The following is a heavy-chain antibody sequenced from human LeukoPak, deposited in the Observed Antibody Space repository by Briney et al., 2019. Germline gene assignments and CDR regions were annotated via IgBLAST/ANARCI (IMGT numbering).Heavy chain of an antibody. V-gene: IGHV1-69*05. CDR3: ARGPGTAIAYFFYMDV. D-gene: IGHD1-1*01. Sequence: SVKVSCKASGGTFSGYSIGWVRQAPGQGREWMGGIIPIFETASFAQKFQGGVTIPTDESTSTAYMEMSSLRSEHTAVYYCARGPGTAIAYFFYMDVWGKGTTVTVSS. J-gene: IGHJ6*03. CDR1: GGTFSGYS. CDR2: IIPIFETA.